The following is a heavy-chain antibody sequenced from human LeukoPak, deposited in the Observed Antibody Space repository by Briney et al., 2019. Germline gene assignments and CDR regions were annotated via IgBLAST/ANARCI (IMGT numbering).Heavy chain of an antibody. Sequence: ASVKVSCKASGYTFTGYYMHWVRQALGQGLEWMGWINPNSGGTNYAQKFQGRVTMTRDTSISTAYTELSRLRSDDTAVYYCARDLGDRWVFDYWGQGTLVTVSS. V-gene: IGHV1-2*02. J-gene: IGHJ4*02. CDR2: INPNSGGT. CDR3: ARDLGDRWVFDY. CDR1: GYTFTGYY. D-gene: IGHD3-16*01.